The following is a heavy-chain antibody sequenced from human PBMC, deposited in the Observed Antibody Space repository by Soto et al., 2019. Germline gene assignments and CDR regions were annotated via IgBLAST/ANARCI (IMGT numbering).Heavy chain of an antibody. CDR1: GYTFTSYG. CDR2: ISAYNGNT. V-gene: IGHV1-18*01. Sequence: ASVKVSCKASGYTFTSYGISWVRQAPGQGLEWMGWISAYNGNTNYAQELQGRVTMTTDTSTSTAYMELRSLTSEDTAVYYCARVPSHCSSTSCYVSHWGQGTLVTVSS. J-gene: IGHJ4*02. CDR3: ARVPSHCSSTSCYVSH. D-gene: IGHD2-2*01.